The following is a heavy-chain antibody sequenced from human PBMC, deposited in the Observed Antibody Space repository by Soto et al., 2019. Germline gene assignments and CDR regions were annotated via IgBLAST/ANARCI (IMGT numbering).Heavy chain of an antibody. Sequence: GGSLRLSCAASGFTFRSYAMSWARQAPGKGLEWVSSLLRSGSSTYYADSVKGRFTISSDISANSLYLQMDSLRAEDTAVYYCAKDAVSGDGVWLLDSWGQGTVVTVS. CDR3: AKDAVSGDGVWLLDS. D-gene: IGHD4-17*01. V-gene: IGHV3-23*01. CDR2: LLRSGSST. J-gene: IGHJ5*02. CDR1: GFTFRSYA.